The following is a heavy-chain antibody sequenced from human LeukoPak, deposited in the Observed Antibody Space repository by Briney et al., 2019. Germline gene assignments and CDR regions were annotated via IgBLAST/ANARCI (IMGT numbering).Heavy chain of an antibody. V-gene: IGHV4-39*07. CDR1: GGSISSSSYY. J-gene: IGHJ6*03. CDR3: ARVTPSYDSSGYYYFLNPGYYYYYYMDV. Sequence: SETLSLTCTVSGGSISSSSYYWGWIRQPPGKGLEWIGSIYYSGSTYYNPSLKSRVTISVDTSKNQFSLKLSSVTAADTAVYYCARVTPSYDSSGYYYFLNPGYYYYYYMDVWGKGTTVTVSS. CDR2: IYYSGST. D-gene: IGHD3-22*01.